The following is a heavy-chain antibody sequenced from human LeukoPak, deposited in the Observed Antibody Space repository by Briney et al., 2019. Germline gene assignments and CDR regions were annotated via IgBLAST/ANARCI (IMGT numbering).Heavy chain of an antibody. D-gene: IGHD6-13*01. V-gene: IGHV1-24*01. CDR2: FDPEDGET. CDR3: ATASWREGHGGAFDI. CDR1: GYTFTGYY. Sequence: ASVKVSCKASGYTFTGYYMHWVRQAPGKGLEWMGGFDPEDGETIYAQKFRGRVTMTEDTSTDTAYMELSSLRSEDTAVYYCATASWREGHGGAFDIWGQGTMVTVSS. J-gene: IGHJ3*02.